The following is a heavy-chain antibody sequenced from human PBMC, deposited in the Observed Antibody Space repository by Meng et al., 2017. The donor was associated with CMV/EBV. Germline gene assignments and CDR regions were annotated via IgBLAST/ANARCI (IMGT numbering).Heavy chain of an antibody. Sequence: GESLKISCAASGFTFSSYAMHWVRQAPGKGLEWVSVIYSGGSTYYADSVKGRFTISRDNSKNTLYLQMNSLRAEDTAVYYCATAYCSSTSCYPWGQGTLVTVSS. CDR2: IYSGGST. CDR1: GFTFSSYA. D-gene: IGHD2-2*01. CDR3: ATAYCSSTSCYP. V-gene: IGHV3-53*01. J-gene: IGHJ5*02.